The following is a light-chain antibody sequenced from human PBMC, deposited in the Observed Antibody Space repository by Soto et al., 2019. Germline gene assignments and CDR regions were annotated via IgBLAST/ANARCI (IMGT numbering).Light chain of an antibody. CDR2: AAS. CDR3: QQYKKWPGT. V-gene: IGKV3-15*01. Sequence: ILITQSPAPLSESPGAIAALAGGASQSVSSNFAWYQQKPGQAPRLLIYAASTRATGIPARFSGSGSGTEFTLTISSLQSEDFAVYYCQQYKKWPGTFGQGTKVDIK. CDR1: QSVSSN. J-gene: IGKJ1*01.